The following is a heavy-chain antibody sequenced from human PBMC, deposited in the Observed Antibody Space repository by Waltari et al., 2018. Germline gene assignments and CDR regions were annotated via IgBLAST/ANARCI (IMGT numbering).Heavy chain of an antibody. CDR1: GGSFSGYY. J-gene: IGHJ4*02. V-gene: IGHV4-34*01. CDR2: INHSGST. Sequence: QVQLQQWGAGLLKPSETLSLTCAVYGGSFSGYYWSWIRQPPGQGLEWIGEINHSGSTNYNPSLKSRVTISVDTSKNQFSLKLSSVTAADTAVYYCARFLGDYDFWSGYYRTFDYWGQGTLVTVSS. CDR3: ARFLGDYDFWSGYYRTFDY. D-gene: IGHD3-3*01.